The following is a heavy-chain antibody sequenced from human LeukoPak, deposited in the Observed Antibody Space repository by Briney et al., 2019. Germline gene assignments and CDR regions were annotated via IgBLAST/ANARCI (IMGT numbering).Heavy chain of an antibody. D-gene: IGHD1-26*01. CDR2: ISASGGST. J-gene: IGHJ4*02. V-gene: IGHV3-23*01. CDR3: AKGQRWESPHYLDS. Sequence: PGGSLRLSCAASGFTFSSSAMSWVRQVPGKGLEWVPGISASGGSTYYADSVRGRFTISRDNSKNTLYVQMNSLRDEDTAVYYCAKGQRWESPHYLDSWGQGTLVTVSS. CDR1: GFTFSSSA.